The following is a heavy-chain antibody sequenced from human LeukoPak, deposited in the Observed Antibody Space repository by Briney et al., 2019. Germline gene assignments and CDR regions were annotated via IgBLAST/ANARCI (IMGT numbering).Heavy chain of an antibody. Sequence: SETLSLTCTVSGGSISSYYWSWIRQPPGKGLEWIGYIYYSGSTNYNPSLKSRVTISVDTSKNQFSLKLSSVTAADTAVYYCARMYYYDSSGYAVYYFDYWGRGTLVTVSS. J-gene: IGHJ4*02. CDR2: IYYSGST. V-gene: IGHV4-59*01. CDR3: ARMYYYDSSGYAVYYFDY. D-gene: IGHD3-22*01. CDR1: GGSISSYY.